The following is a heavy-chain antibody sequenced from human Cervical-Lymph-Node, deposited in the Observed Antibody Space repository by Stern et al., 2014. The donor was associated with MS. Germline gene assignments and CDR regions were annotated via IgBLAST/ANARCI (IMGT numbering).Heavy chain of an antibody. Sequence: VQLMQSGAEVKKPGESLKISCKGSGYSFTSYWSGWVRQMPGKGLEWMGNIYPGDSDTRYSPSFQGQVTISAGKSISTAYLQWSSLKASDTAMYYCARRDDYGDYGWYFDLWGRGTLVTVSS. D-gene: IGHD4-17*01. CDR3: ARRDDYGDYGWYFDL. CDR1: GYSFTSYW. J-gene: IGHJ2*01. CDR2: IYPGDSDT. V-gene: IGHV5-51*01.